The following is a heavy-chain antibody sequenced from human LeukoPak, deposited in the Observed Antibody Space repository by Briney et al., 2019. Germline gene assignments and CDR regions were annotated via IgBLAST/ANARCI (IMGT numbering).Heavy chain of an antibody. CDR2: ISYDGSDK. CDR3: ARDWGRRYSSGWYGDFDY. Sequence: GGSLRLSCAASGFTFTNYAMHWVRQAPGKGLEWVAVISYDGSDKYYADSVKGRFTISRDNSKNTLYLQMNSLRPEDTAVYYCARDWGRRYSSGWYGDFDYWGQGTLVTVSS. CDR1: GFTFTNYA. J-gene: IGHJ4*02. V-gene: IGHV3-30-3*01. D-gene: IGHD6-19*01.